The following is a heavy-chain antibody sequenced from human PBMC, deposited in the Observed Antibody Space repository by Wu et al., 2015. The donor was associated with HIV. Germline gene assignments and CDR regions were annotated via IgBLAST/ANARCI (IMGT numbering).Heavy chain of an antibody. J-gene: IGHJ3*02. D-gene: IGHD6-13*01. CDR2: IIPIFGAP. CDR3: ARVYSSTWYDAFDI. CDR1: GGIFSSSA. V-gene: IGHV1-69*05. Sequence: QVQLVQSGAEMKKPGSSVKVSCKTSGGIFSSSAIAWVRQVPGQGLEWMGVIIPIFGAPQYAQKFQGRVTITTDESTSTAYMNLGSLRSEDTAVYYCARVYSSTWYDAFDIWGQGTMVTVSS.